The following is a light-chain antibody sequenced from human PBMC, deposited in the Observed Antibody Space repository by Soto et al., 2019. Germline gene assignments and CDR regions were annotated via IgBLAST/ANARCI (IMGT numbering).Light chain of an antibody. CDR3: QQGSSTLFT. Sequence: DIQMTQSPSSLSASVGYRVTITCRASQSISTYLNWYQQKPGKAPKLLIYAASTLQSGVPSRFSGTGSGTDFTLTISSLQPEDFATYYCQQGSSTLFTFGPGTKVDIK. CDR2: AAS. J-gene: IGKJ3*01. V-gene: IGKV1-39*01. CDR1: QSISTY.